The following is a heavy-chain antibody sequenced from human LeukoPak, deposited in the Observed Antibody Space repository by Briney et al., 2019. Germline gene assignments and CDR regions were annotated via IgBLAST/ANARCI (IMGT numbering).Heavy chain of an antibody. J-gene: IGHJ6*02. CDR2: ISYDGSNK. D-gene: IGHD3-10*01. Sequence: GGSLRLSCAASGFTFSSYAMHWVRQAPGKGLEWVAVISYDGSNKYYADSVKGRFTISRDNSKNTLHLQMNSLRAEDTAVYYCARDNGSGSLYYYYYYYGMDVWGQGTTVTVSS. CDR3: ARDNGSGSLYYYYYYYGMDV. CDR1: GFTFSSYA. V-gene: IGHV3-30*04.